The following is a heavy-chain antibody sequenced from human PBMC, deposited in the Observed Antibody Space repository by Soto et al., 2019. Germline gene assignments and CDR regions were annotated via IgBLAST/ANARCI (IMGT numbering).Heavy chain of an antibody. CDR1: GFNFRLYP. CDR2: ISGSGGST. CDR3: AKAHTFRFYYFTGGDY. V-gene: IGHV3-23*01. D-gene: IGHD3-22*01. Sequence: EVQLLESGGGLVQPGGSLRLSCVASGFNFRLYPMAWVRQAPGKGLEWVSSISGSGGSTFYADSVKGRFTISRDNSKNTLYLQMDTLRAGDSAVYYCAKAHTFRFYYFTGGDYWGQGTLVTVSS. J-gene: IGHJ4*02.